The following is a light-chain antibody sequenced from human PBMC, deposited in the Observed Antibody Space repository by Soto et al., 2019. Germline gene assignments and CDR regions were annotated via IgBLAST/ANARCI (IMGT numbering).Light chain of an antibody. J-gene: IGKJ4*01. CDR2: DSS. CDR3: QQRYSWPLT. CDR1: QNINIY. V-gene: IGKV3-11*01. Sequence: EIVLTQSPATLSLSPGGRATLSCRVSQNINIYLAWYQQKLGQAPRLLIYDSSIRATGIPARFSGSGSGTDFTLNISSLEPEDFGVYYCQQRYSWPLTFGGGTKVEIK.